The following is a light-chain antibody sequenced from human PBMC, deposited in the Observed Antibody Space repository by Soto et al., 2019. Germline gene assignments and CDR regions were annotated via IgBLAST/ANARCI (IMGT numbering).Light chain of an antibody. V-gene: IGLV2-23*01. Sequence: QSALTQPASVSGSPGQSITISCSGTTSDVGRYNLVSWYQHHPGKAPKLLIYEGSKRPSGDSNRFSGSKSGNTASLTISGLQAEDEADYYCCSYAGSSTVVFGGGTKLTVL. J-gene: IGLJ3*02. CDR3: CSYAGSSTVV. CDR2: EGS. CDR1: TSDVGRYNL.